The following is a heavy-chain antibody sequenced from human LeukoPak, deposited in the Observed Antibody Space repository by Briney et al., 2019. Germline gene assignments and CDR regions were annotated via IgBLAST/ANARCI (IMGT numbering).Heavy chain of an antibody. CDR1: GFTLSRYA. Sequence: GGSLRLSCAASGFTLSRYAMSWVRQAPGQGLEWFSAISGSGGSTYYADSVKGRLTLCRDNYKNTLYLQMNSLRAEDTAVYYCAKDAVRGVIRGTRGDYWGQGTLVTVSS. CDR2: ISGSGGST. J-gene: IGHJ4*02. CDR3: AKDAVRGVIRGTRGDY. D-gene: IGHD3-10*01. V-gene: IGHV3-23*01.